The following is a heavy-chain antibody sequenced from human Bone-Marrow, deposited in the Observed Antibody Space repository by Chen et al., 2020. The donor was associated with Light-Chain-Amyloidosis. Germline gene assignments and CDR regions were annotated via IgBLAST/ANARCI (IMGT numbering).Heavy chain of an antibody. Sequence: QVQLVQSGAEVKKPGASVKVSCKASGYTFPNYDVTWLRQAPGQGPEWMAWMNPNSGNTGYAQKFQGRVTLTRDTSISTAYMELSSLTSEDTAVYYCARCNIMVRGALERYFDLWGRGTLVTVSS. CDR2: MNPNSGNT. CDR3: ARCNIMVRGALERYFDL. CDR1: GYTFPNYD. V-gene: IGHV1-8*01. D-gene: IGHD3-10*01. J-gene: IGHJ2*01.